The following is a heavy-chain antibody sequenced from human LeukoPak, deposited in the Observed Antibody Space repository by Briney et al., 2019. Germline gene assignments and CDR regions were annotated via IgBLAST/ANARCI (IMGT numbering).Heavy chain of an antibody. CDR2: ISSSGSTI. V-gene: IGHV3-48*04. CDR1: GFTFSPYS. CDR3: AELGITMIGGV. D-gene: IGHD3-10*02. J-gene: IGHJ6*04. Sequence: GGSLRLSCAASGFTFSPYSMNWVRQAPGKGLEWVSYISSSGSTIYYADSVKGRFTISRDNAKNSLYLQMNSLRAEDTAVYYCAELGITMIGGVWGKGTTVTISS.